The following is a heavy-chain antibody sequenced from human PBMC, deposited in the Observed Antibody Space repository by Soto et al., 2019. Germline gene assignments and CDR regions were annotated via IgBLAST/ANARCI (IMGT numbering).Heavy chain of an antibody. D-gene: IGHD2-15*01. J-gene: IGHJ4*02. CDR3: ATDRSGSGSCYYDY. CDR2: IKQDGSEK. CDR1: GFPFSSYC. V-gene: IGHV3-7*01. Sequence: PXVSLRLSCAASGFPFSSYCMSWVRQAPGKGLEWVANIKQDGSEKYYVDSVKGRFTISRDNAKNSLYLQMNSLRAEDTAVYYCATDRSGSGSCYYDYWGQRTLVTVSS.